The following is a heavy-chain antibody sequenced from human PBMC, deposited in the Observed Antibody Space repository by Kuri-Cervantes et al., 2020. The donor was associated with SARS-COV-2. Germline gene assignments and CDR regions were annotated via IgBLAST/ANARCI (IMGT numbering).Heavy chain of an antibody. Sequence: LSLTCAASGFAFSSYAMSWVRQAPGKGLEWVSSISSSSSYIYYADSVKGRFTISRDNAKNSLYLQMNSLRAEDTAVYYCAKDREGFVPEVLDYWGQGTLVTVSS. CDR3: AKDREGFVPEVLDY. CDR2: ISSSSSYI. D-gene: IGHD3-10*01. CDR1: GFAFSSYA. V-gene: IGHV3-21*01. J-gene: IGHJ4*02.